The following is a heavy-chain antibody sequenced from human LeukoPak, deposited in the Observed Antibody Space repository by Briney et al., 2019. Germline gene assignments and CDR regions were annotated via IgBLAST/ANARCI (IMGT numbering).Heavy chain of an antibody. Sequence: GGSLRLSCAASGFTFSSYGMHWVRQAPGKGLEWVAVIWYDGSNKYYADSVKGRFTISRDNSKNTLYLQMNSLRAEDTAVYYCASGRTKYSYGYPAFDIWGQGTMVTVSS. J-gene: IGHJ3*02. D-gene: IGHD5-18*01. CDR1: GFTFSSYG. CDR2: IWYDGSNK. V-gene: IGHV3-33*01. CDR3: ASGRTKYSYGYPAFDI.